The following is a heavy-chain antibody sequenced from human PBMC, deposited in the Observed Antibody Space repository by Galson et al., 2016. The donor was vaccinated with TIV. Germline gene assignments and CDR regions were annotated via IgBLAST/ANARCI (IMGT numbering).Heavy chain of an antibody. Sequence: SVKVSCKASGGTFFSSYAISWVRQAPGQGLEWMGRIIPIFRTANYAQKFQGRATITADESTSTAYMEFRSLRSEDTAVYYCARDRGPGTYCGGDCYPDYWGQGTLVTVSS. J-gene: IGHJ4*02. CDR2: IIPIFRTA. D-gene: IGHD2-21*02. CDR1: GGTFFSSYA. V-gene: IGHV1-69*13. CDR3: ARDRGPGTYCGGDCYPDY.